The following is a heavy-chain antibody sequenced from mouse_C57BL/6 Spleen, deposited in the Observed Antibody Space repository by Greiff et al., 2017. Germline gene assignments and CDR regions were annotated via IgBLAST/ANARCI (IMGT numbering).Heavy chain of an antibody. V-gene: IGHV14-4*01. CDR1: GFNFKDYY. CDR2: IDPENGDT. Sequence: QLQQSGAGLLRPGASVKLSCTASGFNFKDYYMHWVKQRPEQGLEWIGWIDPENGDTEYASKFQGKATITAETSSNTAYLQLSSPTSEDTAVYYCTTGKAWYFDVWGTGTTVTVSS. J-gene: IGHJ1*03. CDR3: TTGKAWYFDV.